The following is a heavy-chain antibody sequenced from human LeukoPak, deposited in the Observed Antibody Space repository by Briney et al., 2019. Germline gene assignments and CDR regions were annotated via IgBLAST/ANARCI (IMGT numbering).Heavy chain of an antibody. CDR3: ARDNWNYRAWFDP. D-gene: IGHD1-7*01. CDR2: IYHSGST. Sequence: SETLSLTCAVSGGSISSSNWWSWVRQPPGKGLEWIGEIYHSGSTNYNPSLKSRVTISVDKSKNQFSLKLSSVTAADTAVYYCARDNWNYRAWFDPWGQGTLVTVSS. V-gene: IGHV4-4*02. CDR1: GGSISSSNW. J-gene: IGHJ5*02.